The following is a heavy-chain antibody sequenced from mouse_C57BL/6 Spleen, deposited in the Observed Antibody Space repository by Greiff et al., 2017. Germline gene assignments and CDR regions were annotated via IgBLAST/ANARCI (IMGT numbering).Heavy chain of an antibody. Sequence: EVKVVESGGGLVKPVGSLKLSCAASGFTFSSYAMSWVRQTPEKRLEWVATISDGGSYTYYPDNVKGRFTISRDNAKNNLYLQMSHLKSEDTAMYYCARGYYDAWYFDVWGTGTTVTVSS. D-gene: IGHD1-1*01. J-gene: IGHJ1*03. CDR1: GFTFSSYA. CDR3: ARGYYDAWYFDV. V-gene: IGHV5-4*03. CDR2: ISDGGSYT.